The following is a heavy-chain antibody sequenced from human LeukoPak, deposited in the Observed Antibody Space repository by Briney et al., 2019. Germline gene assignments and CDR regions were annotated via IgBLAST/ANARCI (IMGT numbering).Heavy chain of an antibody. D-gene: IGHD2-15*01. V-gene: IGHV4-39*07. CDR2: IYYSGST. CDR1: GFTFSSYS. J-gene: IGHJ5*02. Sequence: GSLRLSCAASGFTFSSYSMNWVRQPPGKGLEWIGSIYYSGSTYYNPSLKSRVTISVDTSKNQFSLKLSSVTAADTAVYYCARVSAGWFPWFDPWGQGTLVTVSS. CDR3: ARVSAGWFPWFDP.